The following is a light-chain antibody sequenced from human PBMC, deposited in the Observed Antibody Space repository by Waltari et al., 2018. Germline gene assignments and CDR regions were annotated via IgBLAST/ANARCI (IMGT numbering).Light chain of an antibody. V-gene: IGLV2-14*03. CDR1: SSDVGGYNY. J-gene: IGLJ2*01. CDR3: ASYTTSSTYVL. CDR2: NGS. Sequence: QSALTQPASVSGSPGQSITISCTGTSSDVGGYNYVSWHQQHPGKAPKILIFNGSKRPAVVSTRCSGSKSGNTASLTISGLQAEDEAAYYCASYTTSSTYVLFGGGTTLTVL.